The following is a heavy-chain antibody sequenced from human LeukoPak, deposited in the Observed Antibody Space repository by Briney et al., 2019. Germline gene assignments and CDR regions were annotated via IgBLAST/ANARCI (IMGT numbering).Heavy chain of an antibody. V-gene: IGHV4-30-2*01. Sequence: SETLSLTCAVSGGSISSGGYSWSWIRQPPGKGLEWIGYIYHSGSTYYNPSLKSRVTISVDRSKNQFSLKLSSVTAADTAVYYCASKSAAVDYWGQGTLVTVTS. CDR2: IYHSGST. D-gene: IGHD6-25*01. J-gene: IGHJ4*02. CDR1: GGSISSGGYS. CDR3: ASKSAAVDY.